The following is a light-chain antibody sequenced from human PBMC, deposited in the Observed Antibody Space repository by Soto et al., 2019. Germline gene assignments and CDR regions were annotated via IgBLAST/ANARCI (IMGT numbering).Light chain of an antibody. CDR2: GAS. CDR3: QQYGSQGT. V-gene: IGKV3-20*01. Sequence: EIALTQSPGTLSLSPGERATLSCRASQSVSSSYLAWYQQKPGQAPRLLIYGASSRATGIPDRFSGSGSGTDFTLTISRLEPEDFAVYYCQQYGSQGTFGQGTKLEIK. J-gene: IGKJ2*02. CDR1: QSVSSSY.